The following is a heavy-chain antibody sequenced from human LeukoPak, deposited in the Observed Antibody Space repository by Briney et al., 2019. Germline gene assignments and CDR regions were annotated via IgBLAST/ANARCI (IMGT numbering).Heavy chain of an antibody. CDR3: ARDPENYGSGSYQGFDP. CDR1: GFTFSSYG. Sequence: PGRSLRLSCAASGFTFSSYGMHWVRQAPGKGLEWVAVIWYDGSNKYYADSVKGRFTISRDNSKNTLYLQVNSLRAEDTAVYYCARDPENYGSGSYQGFDPWGQGTLVTVSS. V-gene: IGHV3-33*01. J-gene: IGHJ5*02. D-gene: IGHD3-10*01. CDR2: IWYDGSNK.